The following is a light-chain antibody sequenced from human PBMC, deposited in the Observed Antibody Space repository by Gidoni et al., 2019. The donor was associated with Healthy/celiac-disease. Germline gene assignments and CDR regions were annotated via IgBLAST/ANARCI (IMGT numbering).Light chain of an antibody. CDR3: SSYTSSSTLDV. V-gene: IGLV2-14*03. CDR2: DVS. CDR1: SSDVGGYNY. J-gene: IGLJ1*01. Sequence: TISCTGTSSDVGGYNYVSWYQQHPGKAPKLMIYDVSNRPSGVSNRFSGSKSGNTASLTISGLQAEDEADYYCSSYTSSSTLDVFGTGTKVTVL.